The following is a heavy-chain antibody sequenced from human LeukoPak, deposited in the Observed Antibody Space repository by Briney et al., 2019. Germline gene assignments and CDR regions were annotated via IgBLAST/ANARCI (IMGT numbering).Heavy chain of an antibody. Sequence: SSETLSLTCTVSGGSISSYYWSWIRQPAGKGLEWIGRIYTSGSTNYNPSLKSRVTMSVDTSKNQFSLKLSPVTAADTAVYYCARDAALYYYDSSGYRTSDAFDIWGQGTMVTVSS. CDR2: IYTSGST. D-gene: IGHD3-22*01. J-gene: IGHJ3*02. CDR1: GGSISSYY. V-gene: IGHV4-4*07. CDR3: ARDAALYYYDSSGYRTSDAFDI.